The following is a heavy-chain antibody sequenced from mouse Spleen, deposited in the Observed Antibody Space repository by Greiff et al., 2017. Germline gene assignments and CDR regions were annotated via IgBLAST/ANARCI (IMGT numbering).Heavy chain of an antibody. Sequence: EVNLVESGGGLVKPGGSLKLSCAASGFTFSSYAMSWVRQTPEKRLEWVATISSGGSYTYYPDSVKGRFTISRDNAKNTLYLQMSSLRSEDTAMYYCARHNYGSSLYAMDYWGQGTSVTVSS. V-gene: IGHV5-9-3*01. CDR2: ISSGGSYT. CDR3: ARHNYGSSLYAMDY. J-gene: IGHJ4*01. CDR1: GFTFSSYA. D-gene: IGHD1-1*01.